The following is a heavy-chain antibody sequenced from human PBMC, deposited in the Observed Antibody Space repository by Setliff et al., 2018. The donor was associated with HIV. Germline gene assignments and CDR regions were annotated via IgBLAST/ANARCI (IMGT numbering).Heavy chain of an antibody. D-gene: IGHD6-19*01. CDR3: ARGRYSSGWYKDAFDI. J-gene: IGHJ3*02. V-gene: IGHV4-61*02. Sequence: PSETLSLTCTVSGGSTSSGSYYWSWIRQPAGKGLEWIGRIYTSGNTNYNPSLKSRVTISADTSKKQFSLKLNSVTAADTAVYYCARGRYSSGWYKDAFDIWGQGTMVTVSS. CDR1: GGSTSSGSYY. CDR2: IYTSGNT.